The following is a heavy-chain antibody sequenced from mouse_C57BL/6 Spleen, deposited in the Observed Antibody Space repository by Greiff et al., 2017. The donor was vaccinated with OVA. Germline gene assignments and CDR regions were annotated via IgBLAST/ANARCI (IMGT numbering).Heavy chain of an antibody. Sequence: EVNLVESEGGLVQPGSSMKLSCTASGFTFSDYYMAWVRQVPEKGLEWVANINYDGSSTYYLDSLKSRFIISRDNAKNILYLQMSSLKSEDTATYYCARDNYGSPLDYWGQGTTLTVSS. V-gene: IGHV5-16*01. J-gene: IGHJ2*01. CDR1: GFTFSDYY. CDR2: INYDGSST. D-gene: IGHD1-1*01. CDR3: ARDNYGSPLDY.